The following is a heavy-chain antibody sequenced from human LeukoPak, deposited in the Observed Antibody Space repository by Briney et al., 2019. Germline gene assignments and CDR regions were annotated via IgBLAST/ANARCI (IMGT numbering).Heavy chain of an antibody. J-gene: IGHJ4*02. CDR1: GFTVSSNY. Sequence: GGSLRLSCAASGFTVSSNYMSWVSQAPGKGLEWVSVIYSGGSTYYADSVKGRFTISRDNSKNTLYLQMNSLRAEDTAVYYCARATVEMATITFDYWGQGTLVTVSS. D-gene: IGHD5-24*01. CDR3: ARATVEMATITFDY. V-gene: IGHV3-53*01. CDR2: IYSGGST.